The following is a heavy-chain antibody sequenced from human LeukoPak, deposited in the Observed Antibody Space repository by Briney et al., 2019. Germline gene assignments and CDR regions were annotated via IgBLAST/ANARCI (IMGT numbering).Heavy chain of an antibody. V-gene: IGHV3-21*01. CDR1: GFTFSNYS. Sequence: GGSLRLSCAASGFTFSNYSMNWVRQAPGKGLEWVSSITSSGSYIYYADSAKGRFTISRDNARNSLYPQMNSLRAEDTAIYYCARAEALKFRDFDYWGQGTLVTVSS. CDR2: ITSSGSYI. J-gene: IGHJ4*02. CDR3: ARAEALKFRDFDY.